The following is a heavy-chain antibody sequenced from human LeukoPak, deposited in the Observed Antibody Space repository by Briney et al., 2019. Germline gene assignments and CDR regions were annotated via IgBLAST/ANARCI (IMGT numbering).Heavy chain of an antibody. Sequence: GESLRLSCAASGFTFSNYDMHWVRQAPGKGLEWVSAFHTDGDTYYLDSVKGRITISREDAKNSLYLQMNTLRAGDTAVYYCARGSGPGVTTIDSWGQGTLVIVSS. CDR2: FHTDGDT. D-gene: IGHD4-17*01. CDR1: GFTFSNYD. V-gene: IGHV3-13*01. J-gene: IGHJ4*02. CDR3: ARGSGPGVTTIDS.